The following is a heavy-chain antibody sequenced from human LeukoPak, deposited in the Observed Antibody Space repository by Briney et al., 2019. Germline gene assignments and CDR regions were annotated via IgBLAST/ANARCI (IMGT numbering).Heavy chain of an antibody. D-gene: IGHD5-24*01. J-gene: IGHJ4*02. CDR2: ISPNNGDT. CDR3: ARDPDGHTDFDY. CDR1: GYIFTSYG. Sequence: GSVNATCKASGYIFTSYGISWVRQAPGQGLEWMGWISPNNGDTNYAHKLQGRVTMTTDTSTSTAYMELRSVRSDDTAVYYCARDPDGHTDFDYWGPGKLVSVSS. V-gene: IGHV1-18*01.